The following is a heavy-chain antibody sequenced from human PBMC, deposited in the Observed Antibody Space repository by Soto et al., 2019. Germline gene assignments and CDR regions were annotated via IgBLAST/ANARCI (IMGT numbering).Heavy chain of an antibody. CDR2: INPIVSMS. CDR1: GDTFSFYT. J-gene: IGHJ4*02. V-gene: IGHV1-69*02. D-gene: IGHD3-10*01. CDR3: AASYGSGYRAFDY. Sequence: QVQLVQSGTEVKKPGSSVKVSCKASGDTFSFYTINWVRQAPGLGLEWVGRINPIVSMSNYAQKFQGRVSMTADKSTSPAYMELRSLRSDDTAMYFCAASYGSGYRAFDYWGQGALVTVSS.